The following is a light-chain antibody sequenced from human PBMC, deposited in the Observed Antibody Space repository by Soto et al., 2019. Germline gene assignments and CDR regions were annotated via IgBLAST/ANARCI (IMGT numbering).Light chain of an antibody. CDR1: QSVSSN. V-gene: IGKV3-20*01. Sequence: EIVMTQSPATLSVSPGERATLSCRASQSVSSNLAWYQKKTGHAPRLLIYDASSRATGIPDRFSGGGSGTDFTLTISRLEPEDFAVYDCQQLSSYTLTFCGGTKVDIK. CDR3: QQLSSYTLT. CDR2: DAS. J-gene: IGKJ4*01.